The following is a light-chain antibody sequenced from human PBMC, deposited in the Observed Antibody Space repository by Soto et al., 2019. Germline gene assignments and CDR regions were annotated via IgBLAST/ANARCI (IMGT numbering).Light chain of an antibody. V-gene: IGLV2-14*01. CDR3: SSFTSSSTRV. Sequence: QSVLTQSASVSGPPGQSITISCTETSSDVGAYNYVSWYQQHPGKAPKLIIYDVSNRPSGVSNRFSGSKSGNTASLTISALQAEDEADYYCSSFTSSSTRVFGTGTKVTVL. CDR2: DVS. CDR1: SSDVGAYNY. J-gene: IGLJ1*01.